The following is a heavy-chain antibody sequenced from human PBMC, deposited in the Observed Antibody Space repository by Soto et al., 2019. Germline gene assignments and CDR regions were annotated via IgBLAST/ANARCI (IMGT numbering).Heavy chain of an antibody. Sequence: ASVKVSCKASGGTFSSYAISWVRQAPGQGLEWMGGIIPIFGTANYAQKFQGRVTITADESTSTAYMELSSLRSEDTAVYYCARDPWDYDSSGYYQSTYYFDYWGQGTLVTVSS. D-gene: IGHD3-22*01. CDR2: IIPIFGTA. CDR1: GGTFSSYA. V-gene: IGHV1-69*13. CDR3: ARDPWDYDSSGYYQSTYYFDY. J-gene: IGHJ4*02.